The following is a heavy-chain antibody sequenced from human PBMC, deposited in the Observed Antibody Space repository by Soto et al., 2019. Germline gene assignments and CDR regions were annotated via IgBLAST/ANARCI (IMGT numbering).Heavy chain of an antibody. CDR2: IYYSGST. Sequence: SETLSLTCTVSGGSVSSGSYYWSWIRQPPGKGLEWIGYIYYSGSTNYNPSLKSRVTISVDTSKNQFSLKLSSVTAADTAVYYCARVRCSGGSCYLDNWFDPWGQGTLVTVSS. D-gene: IGHD2-15*01. CDR3: ARVRCSGGSCYLDNWFDP. CDR1: GGSVSSGSYY. V-gene: IGHV4-61*01. J-gene: IGHJ5*02.